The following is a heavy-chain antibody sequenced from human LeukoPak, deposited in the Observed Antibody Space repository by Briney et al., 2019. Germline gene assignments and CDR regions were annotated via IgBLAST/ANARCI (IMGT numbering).Heavy chain of an antibody. J-gene: IGHJ4*02. Sequence: PSETLSLTCTASGCSISSYYWSWIRQPPGKGLEWIGYIYDSGSTNYHPSLKSRVTISRDTSKNPFYLKLTSVTAADTAVYYCASLYYGSRSFDYWGQGTLVTVSS. V-gene: IGHV4-59*01. CDR1: GCSISSYY. CDR2: IYDSGST. CDR3: ASLYYGSRSFDY. D-gene: IGHD3-10*01.